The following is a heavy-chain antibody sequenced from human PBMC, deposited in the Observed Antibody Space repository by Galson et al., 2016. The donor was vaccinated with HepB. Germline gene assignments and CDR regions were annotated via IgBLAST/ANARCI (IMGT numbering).Heavy chain of an antibody. V-gene: IGHV3-33*06. CDR1: GFTFSSYG. CDR3: AKGTDTYGDYSWFYP. Sequence: SLRLSCAASGFTFSSYGLHWVRQAPGKGLEWVAVIWYDGSNKYYADSVKGRFTISRDNSKNTPLLQMNSLRAKYTAVYYCAKGTDTYGDYSWFYPWGYGTLVTFSS. J-gene: IGHJ5*02. D-gene: IGHD4-17*01. CDR2: IWYDGSNK.